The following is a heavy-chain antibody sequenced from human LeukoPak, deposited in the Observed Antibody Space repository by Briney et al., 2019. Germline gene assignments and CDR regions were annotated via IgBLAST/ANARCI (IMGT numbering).Heavy chain of an antibody. CDR1: GITFSTYW. V-gene: IGHV3-7*01. CDR3: ATTEHWLPQGVDY. Sequence: GGSLRLSCAASGITFSTYWMSWVRQAPGKGLEWLANIKQDGSEKYYLDSVKGRFTISRDNAKNSLYLQMNSLGPEDTAVYYCATTEHWLPQGVDYWGQGTLVTVSS. D-gene: IGHD6-19*01. J-gene: IGHJ4*02. CDR2: IKQDGSEK.